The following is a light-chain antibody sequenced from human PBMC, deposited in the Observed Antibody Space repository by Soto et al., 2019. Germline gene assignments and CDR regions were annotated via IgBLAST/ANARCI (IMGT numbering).Light chain of an antibody. CDR1: QSISSY. J-gene: IGKJ1*01. CDR2: AAS. V-gene: IGKV1-39*01. CDR3: QPSYSTPLT. Sequence: DIQMTQSPSSLSASVGDRVTITCRASQSISSYLNWYQQKPGKAPKLLIYAASSLQSGVPSRFSGSGSGTDFTLTISSLQPEDFATYSCQPSYSTPLTFGQGTKVEIK.